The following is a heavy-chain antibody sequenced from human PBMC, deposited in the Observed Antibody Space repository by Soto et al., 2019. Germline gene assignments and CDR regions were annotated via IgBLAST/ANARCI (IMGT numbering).Heavy chain of an antibody. Sequence: GGSLRLSCAASGFTFSSYGMHWVRQAPGKGLEWVAVIWYDGSNKYYADSVKGRFTISRDNSKNTLYLQMNSLRAEDTAVYYCARAQPPYHYDFWSGYPRRPYYYYYGMDVWGQGTTVTVSS. CDR1: GFTFSSYG. CDR2: IWYDGSNK. V-gene: IGHV3-33*01. D-gene: IGHD3-3*01. J-gene: IGHJ6*02. CDR3: ARAQPPYHYDFWSGYPRRPYYYYYGMDV.